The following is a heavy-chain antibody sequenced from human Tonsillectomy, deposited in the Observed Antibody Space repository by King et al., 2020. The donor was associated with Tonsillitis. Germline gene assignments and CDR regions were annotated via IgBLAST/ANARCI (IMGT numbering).Heavy chain of an antibody. Sequence: LQLQELGPGLVKPSETLSLTCTVSGGSFSSSSYYWGWFRQPPGKGLEWIGSIYYSWGTYYNPSLKSRVPISVDTSKKQFSLKLSSVTAADTAVYYCASQRAWFGEFDAFDIWGQGTMVTVSS. D-gene: IGHD3-10*01. J-gene: IGHJ3*02. CDR3: ASQRAWFGEFDAFDI. CDR2: IYYSWGT. CDR1: GGSFSSSSYY. V-gene: IGHV4-39*01.